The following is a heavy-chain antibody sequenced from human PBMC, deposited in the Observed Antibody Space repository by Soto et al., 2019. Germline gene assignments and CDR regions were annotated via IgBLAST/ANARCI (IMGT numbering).Heavy chain of an antibody. CDR2: IYSSGST. CDR3: ARDNGGYYMDV. Sequence: SETLSLTCTVSGGSMSGYYCSWIRQTPGKGLEWIGYIYSSGSTNYNPSLKSRVTISLDTSKNQFSLNLSSVTAADTAVYYCARDNGGYYMDVWGQGTTVTVSS. CDR1: GGSMSGYY. J-gene: IGHJ6*03. V-gene: IGHV4-59*01. D-gene: IGHD2-8*01.